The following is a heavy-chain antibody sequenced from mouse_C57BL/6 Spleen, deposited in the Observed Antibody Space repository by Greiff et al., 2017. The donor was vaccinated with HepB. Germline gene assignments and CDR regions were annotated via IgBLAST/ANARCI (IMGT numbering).Heavy chain of an antibody. D-gene: IGHD2-4*01. J-gene: IGHJ2*01. V-gene: IGHV5-4*03. Sequence: EVKLMESGGGLVKPGGSLKLSCAASGFTFSSYAMSWVRQTPEKRLEWVATISDGGSYTYYPDNVKGRFTISRDNAKNNLYLQMSHLKSEDTAMYYCARAIYYDYDSYFDYWGQGTTLTVSS. CDR3: ARAIYYDYDSYFDY. CDR1: GFTFSSYA. CDR2: ISDGGSYT.